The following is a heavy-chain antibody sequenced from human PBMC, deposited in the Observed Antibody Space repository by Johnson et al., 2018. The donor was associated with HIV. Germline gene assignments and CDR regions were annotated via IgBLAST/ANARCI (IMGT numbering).Heavy chain of an antibody. J-gene: IGHJ3*02. CDR1: GFTFSQFA. CDR2: ISYDGKHK. CDR3: AKSQDRSAYDYDFDI. D-gene: IGHD3-22*01. V-gene: IGHV3-30*04. Sequence: QVQLVESGGGVVQPGRSLRLSCAASGFTFSQFAMHWVRQAPGKGLEWVAVISYDGKHKDYTDPVKGRFTLSRDNSKNTLYLQMNSLRAEDTAVYYCAKSQDRSAYDYDFDIWGQGTMVTVSS.